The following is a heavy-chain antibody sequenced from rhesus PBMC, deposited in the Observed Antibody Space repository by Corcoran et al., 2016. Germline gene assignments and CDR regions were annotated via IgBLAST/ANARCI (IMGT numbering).Heavy chain of an antibody. D-gene: IGHD6-25*01. Sequence: QVQLQESGPGLVKPSETLSLTCAVSGGSISSSNWWSWIRQPPGKGLEWIGYISGSSSSTYYNPSLKSRVTMSTDTSKNQFSLKLSSVTAADTAVYYCARGTGYSGSRNFFDYWGQGVLVTVSS. CDR1: GGSISSSNW. V-gene: IGHV4-65*01. CDR3: ARGTGYSGSRNFFDY. J-gene: IGHJ4*01. CDR2: ISGSSSST.